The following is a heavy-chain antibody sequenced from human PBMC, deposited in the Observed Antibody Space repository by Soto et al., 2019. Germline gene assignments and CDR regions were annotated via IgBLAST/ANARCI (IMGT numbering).Heavy chain of an antibody. V-gene: IGHV2-5*02. CDR2: IYWDDDK. CDR1: GFSLTTSGVG. D-gene: IGHD3-3*01. J-gene: IGHJ4*02. CDR3: AHRVLRTVFGVVTTTAIYFDF. Sequence: QITLNESGPTQVKPRQTLTLTCTFSGFSLTTSGVGVGWIRQSPGKPPEWLALIYWDDDKRYSPSLKSRLTTTKDTSKNQVVRTMADLDPADTATYYCAHRVLRTVFGVVTTTAIYFDFWGQGTPVAVSS.